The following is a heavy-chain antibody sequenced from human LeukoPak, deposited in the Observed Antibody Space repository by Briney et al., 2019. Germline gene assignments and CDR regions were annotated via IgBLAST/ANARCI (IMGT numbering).Heavy chain of an antibody. CDR1: GFTFSGYG. CDR2: IRYDGSNK. V-gene: IGHV3-30*02. CDR3: AKDTMVTTWRADGYFDY. Sequence: GGSLRLSCAASGFTFSGYGMHWVRQAPGKGLEWVAFIRYDGSNKYYADPVKGRFTISRDNSKNTLYLQMNSLRAEDTAVYYCAKDTMVTTWRADGYFDYWGQGTLVTVSS. J-gene: IGHJ4*02. D-gene: IGHD4-17*01.